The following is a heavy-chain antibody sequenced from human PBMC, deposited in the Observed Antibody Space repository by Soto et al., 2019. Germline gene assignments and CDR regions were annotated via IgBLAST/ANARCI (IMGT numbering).Heavy chain of an antibody. CDR3: ARTVVVVAAQLAFDY. V-gene: IGHV1-3*01. CDR2: INAGNGNT. D-gene: IGHD2-15*01. J-gene: IGHJ4*02. CDR1: GYTFTSYA. Sequence: QVQLVQSGAEVKKPGASVKVSCKASGYTFTSYAMHWVRQAPGQRLEWMGWINAGNGNTKYSQKFQGRVTITRDTSASTAYMELSSLRSEDTAVYYCARTVVVVAAQLAFDYWGQGTLVTVSS.